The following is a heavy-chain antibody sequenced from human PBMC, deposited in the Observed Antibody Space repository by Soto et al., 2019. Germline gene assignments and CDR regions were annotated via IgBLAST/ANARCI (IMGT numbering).Heavy chain of an antibody. D-gene: IGHD3-10*01. J-gene: IGHJ4*02. Sequence: GGSLRLSCAAPGFTFSRYAMSWVRQAPGKGLEWVSVISVSGGDTFYADSAKGRFTISRDNSKNTLYLQMNSLRAEDTALYYCARRDTTGSYYFDNWGQGTLVTVSS. CDR3: ARRDTTGSYYFDN. CDR1: GFTFSRYA. V-gene: IGHV3-23*01. CDR2: ISVSGGDT.